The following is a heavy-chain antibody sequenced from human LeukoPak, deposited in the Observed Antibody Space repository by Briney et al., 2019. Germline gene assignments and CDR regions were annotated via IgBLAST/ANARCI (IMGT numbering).Heavy chain of an antibody. D-gene: IGHD2-8*01. Sequence: SETLSLTCSVSGGSISSYYWSWIRQPPGKGLEWIGYIYYSGSTNYNPSLKSRVTISVDTSKNQFSLKLSAVTAADTAVYYCARVGYCTNGVCYSLFDYWGQGTLVTVSS. J-gene: IGHJ4*02. V-gene: IGHV4-59*01. CDR2: IYYSGST. CDR3: ARVGYCTNGVCYSLFDY. CDR1: GGSISSYY.